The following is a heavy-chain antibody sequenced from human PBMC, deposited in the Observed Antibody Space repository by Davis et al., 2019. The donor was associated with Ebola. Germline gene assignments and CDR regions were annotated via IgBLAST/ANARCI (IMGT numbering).Heavy chain of an antibody. D-gene: IGHD6-6*01. V-gene: IGHV1-69*13. CDR3: ARQPTAAHGMDV. Sequence: SVKVSCKASGGTFSSYAISWVRQAPGQGLEWMGGIIPIFGTANYAQKFQGRVTITADESTSTAYMELSSLRSEDTAVYYCARQPTAAHGMDVWGQGTTVTVSS. J-gene: IGHJ6*02. CDR1: GGTFSSYA. CDR2: IIPIFGTA.